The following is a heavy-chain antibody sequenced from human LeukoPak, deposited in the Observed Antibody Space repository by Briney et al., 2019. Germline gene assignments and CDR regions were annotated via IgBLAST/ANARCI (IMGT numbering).Heavy chain of an antibody. CDR3: ARDYADGYSSGWYGYYYYYMDV. D-gene: IGHD6-19*01. V-gene: IGHV1-46*01. CDR1: GYTFTSYY. Sequence: GASVKVSCKASGYTFTSYYMHWVRQAPGQGLEWMGIINPSGGSTSYAQKFQGRVTMTRDMSTSTVYMELSSLRSEDTAVYYCARDYADGYSSGWYGYYYYYMDVWGKGTTVTVSS. CDR2: INPSGGST. J-gene: IGHJ6*03.